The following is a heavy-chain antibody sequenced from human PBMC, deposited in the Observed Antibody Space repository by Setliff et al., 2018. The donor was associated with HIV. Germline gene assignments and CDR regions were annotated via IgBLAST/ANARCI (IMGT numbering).Heavy chain of an antibody. Sequence: PGGSLRLSCAASGFTFTNAWMNWFRQAPGKGLEWVGRIQSKIERGKTDYAAPFKGRFTISRDDSRKTLYLQMNNLRAEDTAIYYCAKGLDYLDSSGYSYFRLWGQGTQVTVSS. CDR2: IQSKIERGKT. CDR1: GFTFTNAW. D-gene: IGHD3-22*01. J-gene: IGHJ4*02. V-gene: IGHV3-15*01. CDR3: AKGLDYLDSSGYSYFRL.